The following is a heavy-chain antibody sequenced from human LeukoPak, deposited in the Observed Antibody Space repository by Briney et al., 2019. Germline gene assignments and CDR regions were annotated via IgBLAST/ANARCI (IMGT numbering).Heavy chain of an antibody. V-gene: IGHV3-74*01. D-gene: IGHD6-13*01. J-gene: IGHJ4*02. CDR1: GFTFSSYW. Sequence: GGSLRLSCAASGFTFSSYWMYWVRQAPGKGLVWVSRINTDGIGTSYADSVKGRFTISRDNAKNTLYLQMNSLRAEGTAVYYCARGRIAAAGMFDYWGQGTLVTVSS. CDR2: INTDGIGT. CDR3: ARGRIAAAGMFDY.